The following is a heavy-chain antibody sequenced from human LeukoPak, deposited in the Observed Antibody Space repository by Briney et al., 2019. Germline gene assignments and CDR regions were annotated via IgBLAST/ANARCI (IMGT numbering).Heavy chain of an antibody. CDR1: GFSFSVYW. Sequence: GGSLRLSCAASGFSFSVYWMHWVRQAPGKGPVWVSRIKTDGSITNYADSVKGRFTISRDNAKNSLYLQMNSLRAEDTAVYYCAKVGLPVTTILDYFDYWGQGTLVTVSS. V-gene: IGHV3-74*01. CDR2: IKTDGSIT. D-gene: IGHD4-11*01. CDR3: AKVGLPVTTILDYFDY. J-gene: IGHJ4*02.